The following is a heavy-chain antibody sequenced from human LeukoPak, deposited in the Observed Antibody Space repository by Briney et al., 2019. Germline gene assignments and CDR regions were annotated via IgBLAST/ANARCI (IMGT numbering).Heavy chain of an antibody. CDR2: INPNSGGT. D-gene: IGHD5-12*01. J-gene: IGHJ6*03. V-gene: IGHV1-2*02. CDR3: ARGKYSGYDSPKYYYYYYMDV. CDR1: GYTFTGYY. Sequence: ASVKVSCKASGYTFTGYYMHWVRQHPGQGLEWMGWINPNSGGTNYAQKFQGRVTMTRDTSISTAYMELSRLRSDDTAVYYCARGKYSGYDSPKYYYYYYMDVWGKGTTVTVSS.